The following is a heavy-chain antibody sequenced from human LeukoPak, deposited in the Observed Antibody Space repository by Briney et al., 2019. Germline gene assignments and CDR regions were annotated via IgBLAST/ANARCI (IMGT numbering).Heavy chain of an antibody. D-gene: IGHD6-13*01. Sequence: GGSLRLSCAASGFTVSSNYMSWVRQAPGKGLERVSVIYSGGSTYYADSVKGRFTISRDNSKNTLYLQMNSLRAEDTAVYYCAGVSSSWLRGFDYWGQGTLVTVSS. V-gene: IGHV3-53*01. CDR2: IYSGGST. J-gene: IGHJ4*02. CDR1: GFTVSSNY. CDR3: AGVSSSWLRGFDY.